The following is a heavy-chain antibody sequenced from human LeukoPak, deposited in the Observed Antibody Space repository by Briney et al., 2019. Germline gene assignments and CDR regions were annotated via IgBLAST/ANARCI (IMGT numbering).Heavy chain of an antibody. CDR1: GGSFSGYY. V-gene: IGHV4-34*01. D-gene: IGHD3-10*01. J-gene: IGHJ4*02. Sequence: SETLSLTCAVYGGSFSGYYWSWIRQPPGKGLEWIGEINHSGSTNYNPSLKSRVTISVDTSKNQFSLKLSSVTAADTAVHYCARGVPSFIIHPFDYWGQGTLVTVSS. CDR2: INHSGST. CDR3: ARGVPSFIIHPFDY.